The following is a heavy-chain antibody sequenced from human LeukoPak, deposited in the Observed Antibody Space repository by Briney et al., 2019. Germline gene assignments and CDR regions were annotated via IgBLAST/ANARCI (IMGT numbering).Heavy chain of an antibody. V-gene: IGHV1-69*05. J-gene: IGHJ3*02. CDR1: GGTFSSYA. CDR2: IIPIFGTA. D-gene: IGHD2-21*02. CDR3: ATRAYCGGDCYSDAFDI. Sequence: SVKVSCKASGGTFSSYAIIWVRQAPGQGLEWMGGIIPIFGTANYAQKFQGRVTITTDESTSTAYMELSSLRSEDTAVYYCATRAYCGGDCYSDAFDIWGQGTMVTVSP.